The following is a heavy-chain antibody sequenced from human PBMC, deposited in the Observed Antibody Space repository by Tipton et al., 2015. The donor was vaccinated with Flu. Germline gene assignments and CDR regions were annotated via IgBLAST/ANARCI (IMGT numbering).Heavy chain of an antibody. CDR2: INPNSGGT. J-gene: IGHJ6*02. V-gene: IGHV1-2*02. Sequence: QLVQSGAEVKKPGASVKVSCKASGYTFTGYYMHWVRQAPGHGLEWMGWINPNSGGTNYAQQFQGRVTMTRDTSISTAYMELSRLRSDDTAVYYCARLRVRPDPHYYGRDVWGQGTTVTVSS. CDR1: GYTFTGYY. CDR3: ARLRVRPDPHYYGRDV. D-gene: IGHD4/OR15-4a*01.